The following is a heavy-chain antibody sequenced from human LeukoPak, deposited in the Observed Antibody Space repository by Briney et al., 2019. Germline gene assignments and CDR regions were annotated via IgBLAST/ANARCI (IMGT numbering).Heavy chain of an antibody. J-gene: IGHJ4*02. CDR1: GFTFSDAW. V-gene: IGHV3-15*01. CDR3: ANDRIVLMVYAVSSFDY. Sequence: GESLKISCAASGFTFSDAWMTWVRQAPGKGLEWIGRIKSKTDGGTTDYAAPVKGRFTISRDESNNTVYLQMNSLRAEDTAVYYCANDRIVLMVYAVSSFDYWGQGTLVTVSS. D-gene: IGHD2-8*01. CDR2: IKSKTDGGTT.